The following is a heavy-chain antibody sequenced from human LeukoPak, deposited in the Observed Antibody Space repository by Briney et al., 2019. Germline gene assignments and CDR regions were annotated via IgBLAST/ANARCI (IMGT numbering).Heavy chain of an antibody. CDR2: INTNTGNP. J-gene: IGHJ6*03. CDR3: ARMDSSGSYYYTGYYYYYYMDV. D-gene: IGHD1-26*01. CDR1: GYTFTSYA. V-gene: IGHV7-4-1*02. Sequence: ASVKVSCKASGYTFTSYAMNWVRQAPGQGFEWMGWINTNTGNPTYAQGFTGRFVFSLDTSVSTAYLQISSLKAEDTAVYYCARMDSSGSYYYTGYYYYYYMDVWGKGTTVTVSS.